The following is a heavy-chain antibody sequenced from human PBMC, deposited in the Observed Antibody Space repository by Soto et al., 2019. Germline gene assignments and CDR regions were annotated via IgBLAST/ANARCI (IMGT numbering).Heavy chain of an antibody. CDR3: ASIRGGYDSRGYDH. Sequence: QLQLQESGTGLVKPSQTLSLTCAVSGGSISSGGYSWSWIRQPPGKGLEWIGYIYHSGSTYYNPSLKSRVTISVDRSKNQFSLKLSSVTAADTAVYYCASIRGGYDSRGYDHWGQGTLVTVSS. D-gene: IGHD3-22*01. V-gene: IGHV4-30-2*01. CDR2: IYHSGST. J-gene: IGHJ5*02. CDR1: GGSISSGGYS.